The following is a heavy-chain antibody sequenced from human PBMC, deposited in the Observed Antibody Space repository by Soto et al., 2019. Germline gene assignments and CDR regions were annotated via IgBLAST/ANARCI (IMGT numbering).Heavy chain of an antibody. V-gene: IGHV1-2*02. CDR1: GYTFSGYY. Sequence: QVQLVQSGAEVRKPGASVKVSCKASGYTFSGYYKHWVRQAPGQGLEWMGWINPNSGGTKYAPTFQGGVTMTRNTSITTAYMELSRLRSGDTAVYYCAREPATAKPEGVDFWGQGTLVTVSS. CDR3: AREPATAKPEGVDF. J-gene: IGHJ4*02. D-gene: IGHD1-1*01. CDR2: INPNSGGT.